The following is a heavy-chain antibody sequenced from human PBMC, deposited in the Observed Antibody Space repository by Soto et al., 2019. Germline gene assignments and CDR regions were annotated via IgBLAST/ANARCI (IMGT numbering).Heavy chain of an antibody. J-gene: IGHJ4*02. Sequence: EVQLVESGGGLVKPGGSLRLSCAASGFTFSSYSMNWVRQAPGKGLEWVSSISSSSSYIYYADSVKGRFTFSRDNAKNSLYLQMNSLRAEDTAVYYCAKVGYCSSTSCYADDFDYWGQGTLVTVSS. CDR3: AKVGYCSSTSCYADDFDY. V-gene: IGHV3-21*01. D-gene: IGHD2-2*01. CDR1: GFTFSSYS. CDR2: ISSSSSYI.